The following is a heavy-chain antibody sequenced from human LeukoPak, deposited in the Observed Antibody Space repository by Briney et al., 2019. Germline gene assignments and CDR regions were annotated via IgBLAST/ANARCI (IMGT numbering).Heavy chain of an antibody. J-gene: IGHJ4*02. D-gene: IGHD4-17*01. CDR2: INSGGSGT. Sequence: PGGSLRLSCAASGFAFSSNWMHWVRQTPGKGLVWVSRINSGGSGTSYADSVKGRFTISRDNSQNTLYLQMNSLRADETAIYYCARAPGGFHGDYSPIAYWGQGTLVTVSS. CDR3: ARAPGGFHGDYSPIAY. V-gene: IGHV3-74*01. CDR1: GFAFSSNW.